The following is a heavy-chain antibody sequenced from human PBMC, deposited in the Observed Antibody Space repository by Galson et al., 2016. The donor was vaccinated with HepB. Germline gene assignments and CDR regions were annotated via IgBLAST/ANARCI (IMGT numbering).Heavy chain of an antibody. CDR3: ARGTLWGNSREALAY. CDR2: IYESGST. V-gene: IGHV4-34*01. D-gene: IGHD3-16*02. Sequence: SETLSLTCAVYGGSFSGFYWTWIRQPPGKGLEWIGEIYESGSTKYSPSPKGRITISRDRSKKQFSLRLTSVTTADTAVYYCARGTLWGNSREALAYWGQGNLITVSS. CDR1: GGSFSGFY. J-gene: IGHJ4*02.